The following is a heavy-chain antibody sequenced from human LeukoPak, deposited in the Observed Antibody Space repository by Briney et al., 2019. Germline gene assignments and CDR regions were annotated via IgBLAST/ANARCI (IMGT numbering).Heavy chain of an antibody. CDR3: ARGYSSGWYDY. CDR1: GGSISSYY. V-gene: IGHV4-59*01. D-gene: IGHD6-19*01. Sequence: SETLSLTCTVSGGSISSYYWSWIRQPPGKGLEWIGYIYYSGSTNYNPSLKSRVTISVDTSKSQFSLTLSSVTAADTAVYYCARGYSSGWYDYWGQGTLVTVSS. CDR2: IYYSGST. J-gene: IGHJ4*02.